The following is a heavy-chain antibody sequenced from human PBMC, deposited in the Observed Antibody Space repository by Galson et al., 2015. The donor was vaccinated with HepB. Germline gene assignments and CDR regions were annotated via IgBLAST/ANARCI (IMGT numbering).Heavy chain of an antibody. Sequence: SLRLSCAASGFTFSSYAMSWVRQAPGKGLEWLSTVTGNGGTTYYADSVKGRFTISRDNSKNTLYLQMNSLRAEDTAVYYCARATLGWFDPWGQGTLVTVSS. D-gene: IGHD2/OR15-2a*01. CDR3: ARATLGWFDP. J-gene: IGHJ5*02. CDR2: VTGNGGTT. CDR1: GFTFSSYA. V-gene: IGHV3-23*01.